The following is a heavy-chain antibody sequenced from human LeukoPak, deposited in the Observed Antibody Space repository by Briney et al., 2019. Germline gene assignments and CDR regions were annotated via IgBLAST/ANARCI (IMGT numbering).Heavy chain of an antibody. D-gene: IGHD6-13*01. V-gene: IGHV3-30*18. Sequence: GGSLRLSFAASGITFSSYGMYWVRQAPGKGLEWVAVISHDGNNKYYADSVKGRFTISRDNSKNTLYLQMNSLRAEDTAVYYCANAGRDSSSTISCGMDVWGQGTTVTVSS. CDR1: GITFSSYG. CDR2: ISHDGNNK. J-gene: IGHJ6*02. CDR3: ANAGRDSSSTISCGMDV.